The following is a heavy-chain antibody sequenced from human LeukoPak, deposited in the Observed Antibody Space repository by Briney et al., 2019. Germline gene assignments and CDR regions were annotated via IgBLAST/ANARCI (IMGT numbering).Heavy chain of an antibody. Sequence: GGSLRLSCAASGFTVSSNYVSWVRQAPGKGLEWVSVIYSGGSTYYADSVKGRFTISRDNSKNTLYLQMNSLRAEDTAVYYCARDPPYDSSGYYYLGYWGQGTLVTVSS. CDR3: ARDPPYDSSGYYYLGY. D-gene: IGHD3-22*01. V-gene: IGHV3-66*01. J-gene: IGHJ4*02. CDR2: IYSGGST. CDR1: GFTVSSNY.